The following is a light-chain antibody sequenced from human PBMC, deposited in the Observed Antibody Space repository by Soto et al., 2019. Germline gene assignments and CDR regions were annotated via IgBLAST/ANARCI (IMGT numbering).Light chain of an antibody. CDR2: EDT. Sequence: QSALTQPASVSGSPGQSITISCTGTSSDVGNYNLVSWYQQHPGKAPKLMIYEDTKRPSGVSNRFSGSKSGNTASLTISGLQAEDEADYYCSSHAGSSVVFGVGTKLTVL. CDR3: SSHAGSSVV. CDR1: SSDVGNYNL. J-gene: IGLJ2*01. V-gene: IGLV2-14*02.